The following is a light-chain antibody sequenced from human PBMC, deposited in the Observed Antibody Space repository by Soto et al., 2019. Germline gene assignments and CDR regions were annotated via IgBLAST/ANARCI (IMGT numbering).Light chain of an antibody. CDR1: QVIRNY. J-gene: IGKJ5*01. CDR2: AAS. CDR3: QNDNTVPFT. V-gene: IGKV1-27*01. Sequence: DIQMTQSPSSLSASVGDRVTFTCRASQVIRNYVAWYQQKPGKVPKLLIYAASTLHSGVPSRFSDSGSGTEFTSTSSSVQPEDVAIYHCQNDNTVPFTFGQGPRLEIK.